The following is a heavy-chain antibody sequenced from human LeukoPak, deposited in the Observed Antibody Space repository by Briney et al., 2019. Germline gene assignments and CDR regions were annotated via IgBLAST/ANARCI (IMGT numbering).Heavy chain of an antibody. CDR1: GYTFTSYY. CDR3: ARAPYSSRLFDY. CDR2: TNPSGGST. D-gene: IGHD6-13*01. J-gene: IGHJ4*02. V-gene: IGHV1-46*01. Sequence: ASVKVSCKASGYTFTSYYMHWVRQTPGQGLEWMGITNPSGGSTSYAQKFQGRVTMTRDMSTSTVYMELSSLRSEDTAVYYCARAPYSSRLFDYWGQGTLVTVSS.